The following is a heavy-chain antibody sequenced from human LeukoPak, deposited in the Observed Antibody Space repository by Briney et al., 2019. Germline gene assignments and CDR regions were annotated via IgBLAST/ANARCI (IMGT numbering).Heavy chain of an antibody. CDR1: GFTFSSYV. CDR2: ISGTGGST. D-gene: IGHD6-19*01. V-gene: IGHV3-23*01. CDR3: AKGLDRFDY. J-gene: IGHJ4*02. Sequence: PGGSLRLSCAASGFTFSSYVMSWVRQAPGKGQEWVSAISGTGGSTYYADSVKGRFTISRDNSKNTLYLQMNSLRAEDTAVYYCAKGLDRFDYWGQGTLVTVSS.